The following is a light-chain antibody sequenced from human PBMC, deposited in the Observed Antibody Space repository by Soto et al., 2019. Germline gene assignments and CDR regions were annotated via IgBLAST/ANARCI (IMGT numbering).Light chain of an antibody. J-gene: IGKJ4*01. V-gene: IGKV3-11*01. CDR1: QSVSGY. Sequence: EIVLTQSPATLSLSPGERATLSCRASQSVSGYLAWYQQKPGQAPRLLISDAFNRATGIPARFSGSGSGTDFTLTITSLEPDDFAVYYCQQRSNWPLTFGGGTKVDIK. CDR2: DAF. CDR3: QQRSNWPLT.